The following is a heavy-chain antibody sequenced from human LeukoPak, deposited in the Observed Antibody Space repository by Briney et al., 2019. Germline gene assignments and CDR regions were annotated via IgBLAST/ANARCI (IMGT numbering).Heavy chain of an antibody. J-gene: IGHJ4*02. CDR1: GYSISSGYY. D-gene: IGHD3/OR15-3a*01. CDR3: ARIDYIIFARIDY. V-gene: IGHV4-38-2*01. Sequence: SETLSLTCAVSGYSISSGYYWGWIRQPPGQGLEWIGIIYHSGSTYYNPSLKSRVTISVDTSKNQFSLKLSSVTAADTAVYYCARIDYIIFARIDYWGQGTLVTVSS. CDR2: IYHSGST.